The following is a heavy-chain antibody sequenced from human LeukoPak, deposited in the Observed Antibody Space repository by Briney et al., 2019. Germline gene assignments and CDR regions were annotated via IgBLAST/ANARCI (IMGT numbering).Heavy chain of an antibody. J-gene: IGHJ4*02. CDR3: VRDRSRPNPFFDS. CDR2: IYYSGST. CDR1: GGSISSSSYY. V-gene: IGHV4-39*02. Sequence: SETLSLTCTVSGGSISSSSYYWGWIRQPPGKGLEWIGSIYYSGSTYYNPSLKSRVTISVDRSKNQFSLKLSSVGAADTAVYYCVRDRSRPNPFFDSWGQGTLVTVSS. D-gene: IGHD6-13*01.